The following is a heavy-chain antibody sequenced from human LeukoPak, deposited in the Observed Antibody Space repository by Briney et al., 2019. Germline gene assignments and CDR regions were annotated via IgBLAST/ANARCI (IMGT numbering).Heavy chain of an antibody. J-gene: IGHJ4*02. CDR2: IRYDGSNK. CDR1: GFTFSSYG. D-gene: IGHD4-17*01. CDR3: ARDLYGDYGFDY. V-gene: IGHV3-30*02. Sequence: AGGSLRLSCAASGFTFSSYGMHWVRQAPGKGLEWVAFIRYDGSNKYYADSVKGRFTISRDNSKNTLYLQMNSLRAEDTAVYYCARDLYGDYGFDYWGQGTLVTVSS.